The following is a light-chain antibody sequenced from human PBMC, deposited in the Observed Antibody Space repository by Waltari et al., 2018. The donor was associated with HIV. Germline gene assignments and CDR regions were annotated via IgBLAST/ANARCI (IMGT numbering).Light chain of an antibody. Sequence: EIVMTQSPGTLSVSPGERITFSCRASQSVSDKLAWYQHKPGQPPRLLIYGASTRATGIPTRFSGSGSGTEFSLTISSLQSEDFAIYYCQQYNDWPPLTFGGGTKVEIK. J-gene: IGKJ4*01. CDR3: QQYNDWPPLT. CDR2: GAS. CDR1: QSVSDK. V-gene: IGKV3-15*01.